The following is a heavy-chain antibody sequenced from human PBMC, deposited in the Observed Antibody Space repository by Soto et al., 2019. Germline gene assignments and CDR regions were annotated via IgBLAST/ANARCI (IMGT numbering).Heavy chain of an antibody. Sequence: QLQLQESGPGLVKPSETLSLTCTVSGGSISSTSSYWGWIRQPPGKGLEWIGSIYYSGSTYYNSSLKSRVSMAVDTSKNQYSRKLPSVTVAATAVYVCARHRGRYGGNSAYFDYWGQGTLGTVSS. CDR2: IYYSGST. J-gene: IGHJ4*02. D-gene: IGHD4-17*01. CDR1: GGSISSTSSY. V-gene: IGHV4-39*01. CDR3: ARHRGRYGGNSAYFDY.